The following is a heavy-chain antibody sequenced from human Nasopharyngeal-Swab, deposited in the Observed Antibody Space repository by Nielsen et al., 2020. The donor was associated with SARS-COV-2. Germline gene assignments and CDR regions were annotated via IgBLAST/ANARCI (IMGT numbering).Heavy chain of an antibody. V-gene: IGHV1-46*02. Sequence: SVPVSRLASVYTINNHYIHLVGQSPAPGSEWMGIMIPGVGGTNYAQNFQGRVTMTRDTSTSTVSMEFSSLRFEDTAVYYCVFYNYPFDYWGQGTLVTVSS. J-gene: IGHJ4*02. CDR2: MIPGVGGT. CDR1: VYTINNHY. D-gene: IGHD5-24*01. CDR3: VFYNYPFDY.